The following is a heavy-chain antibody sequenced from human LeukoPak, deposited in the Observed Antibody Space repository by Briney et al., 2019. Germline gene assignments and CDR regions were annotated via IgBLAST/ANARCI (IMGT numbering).Heavy chain of an antibody. CDR1: GFTFSSHY. CDR3: AKDVGYYDSSGYDY. CDR2: IRGSGGGT. Sequence: GGSLRLSCAASGFTFSSHYMNWVRQAPGKGLEWVSAIRGSGGGTYYADSVKGRFTISRDNSKNTLYLQMNSLRAEDTAVYYCAKDVGYYDSSGYDYWGQGTLVTVSS. V-gene: IGHV3-23*01. D-gene: IGHD3-22*01. J-gene: IGHJ4*02.